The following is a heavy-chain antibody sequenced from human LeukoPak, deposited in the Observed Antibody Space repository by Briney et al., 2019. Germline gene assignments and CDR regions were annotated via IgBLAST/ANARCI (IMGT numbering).Heavy chain of an antibody. J-gene: IGHJ4*02. CDR1: GFTFSSYW. Sequence: GGSLRLSCAASGFTFSSYWMSWVRQAPGKGLEWVAKIKQDGSEKYYVDSVKGRFTISRDNAKNSLYLQMNSLRAEDTAVYYCARGPSYEQWLVNFDYWGQGTLVIVSS. V-gene: IGHV3-7*01. CDR2: IKQDGSEK. D-gene: IGHD6-19*01. CDR3: ARGPSYEQWLVNFDY.